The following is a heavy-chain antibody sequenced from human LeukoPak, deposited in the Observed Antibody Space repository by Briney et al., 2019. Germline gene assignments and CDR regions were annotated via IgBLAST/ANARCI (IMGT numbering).Heavy chain of an antibody. Sequence: ASVKVSCKASGGTFSSYAISWVRQAPGQGLEWMGRIIPILGIANYAQKFQGRVTITADKSTSTAYMELSSLRSEDTAVYYCARGWIAIDYGEFDPWGQGTLDTVSS. J-gene: IGHJ5*02. D-gene: IGHD4-17*01. CDR3: ARGWIAIDYGEFDP. CDR1: GGTFSSYA. V-gene: IGHV1-69*04. CDR2: IIPILGIA.